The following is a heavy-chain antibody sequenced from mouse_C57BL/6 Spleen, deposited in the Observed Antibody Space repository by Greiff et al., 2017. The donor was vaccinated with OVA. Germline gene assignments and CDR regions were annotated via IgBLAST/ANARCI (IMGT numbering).Heavy chain of an antibody. D-gene: IGHD2-12*01. V-gene: IGHV3-6*01. J-gene: IGHJ4*01. CDR3: ARYSPSAMDY. Sequence: EVKLVESGPGLVKPSQSLSLTCSVTGYSITSGYYWNWIRQFPGNKLEWMGYISYDGSNNYNPSLKNRISITRDTSKNQFFLKLNSVTTEDTATYYCARYSPSAMDYWGQGTSVTVSS. CDR1: GYSITSGYY. CDR2: ISYDGSN.